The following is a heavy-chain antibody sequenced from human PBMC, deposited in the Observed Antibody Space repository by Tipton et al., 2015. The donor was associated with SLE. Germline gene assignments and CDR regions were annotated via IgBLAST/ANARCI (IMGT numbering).Heavy chain of an antibody. CDR2: ISSSGSTI. Sequence: QLVQSGGGLVQPGGSLRLSCAASGFTFSSYEMNWVRQAPGKGLEWVSYISSSGSTIYYADSVKGRFTISRDNAKNSLYLQMNSLRAEDTAVYYCARWVDFWSGYAAGFDYWGQGTLVTVSS. CDR1: GFTFSSYE. D-gene: IGHD3-3*01. V-gene: IGHV3-48*03. J-gene: IGHJ4*02. CDR3: ARWVDFWSGYAAGFDY.